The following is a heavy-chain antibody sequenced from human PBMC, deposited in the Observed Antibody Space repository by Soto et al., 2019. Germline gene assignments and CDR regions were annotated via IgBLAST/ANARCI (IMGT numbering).Heavy chain of an antibody. V-gene: IGHV4-59*06. CDR3: AKNETTRPWFDT. J-gene: IGHJ5*02. D-gene: IGHD1-1*01. Sequence: SLTCTFSGDSISGFYWSWIRKSAGKGLEWIGSIYYIGTTSYNPSLKSRATISIDTSKNQFSLKLRSVVAADTAMYYCAKNETTRPWFDTWGQGTLVTVS. CDR1: GDSISGFY. CDR2: IYYIGTT.